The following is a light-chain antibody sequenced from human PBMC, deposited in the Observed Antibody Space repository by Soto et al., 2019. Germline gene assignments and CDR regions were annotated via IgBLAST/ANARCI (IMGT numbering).Light chain of an antibody. CDR1: QSVSSTY. CDR2: GAS. J-gene: IGKJ5*01. Sequence: EIVLTQSPGTLSLSPGERATLYCSASQSVSSTYLAWYQQKPGQAPRLFIYGASSRATGIPDRFSGSGSGTDFTLTISRLEPEDFAVYYCQQYGSLPITFGQGTRLEIK. CDR3: QQYGSLPIT. V-gene: IGKV3-20*01.